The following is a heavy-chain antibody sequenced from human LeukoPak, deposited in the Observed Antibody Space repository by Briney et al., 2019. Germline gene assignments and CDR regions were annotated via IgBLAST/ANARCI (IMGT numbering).Heavy chain of an antibody. J-gene: IGHJ6*02. V-gene: IGHV3-7*04. CDR3: ARWYGGSGSWVLDV. CDR1: GFTFSTYW. CDR2: IKQDGSEK. Sequence: PGGSLRLSCAASGFTFSTYWMTWVRQAPGKGPEWVANIKQDGSEKKYVDSVEGRFSISRDNAKNSLYLQIYTLRVEDTAGYYCARWYGGSGSWVLDVWGQGTTVTVSS. D-gene: IGHD3-10*01.